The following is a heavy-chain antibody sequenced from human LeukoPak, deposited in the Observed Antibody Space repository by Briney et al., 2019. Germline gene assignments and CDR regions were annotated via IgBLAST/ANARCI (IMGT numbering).Heavy chain of an antibody. Sequence: SETLSLTCTVSGGSISSSSYYWGWIRQPPGKGLEWIGSIYYSGSTYYNPSLKSRVTISVDTSKNQFSLKLSSVTAADTAVYYCARHPDYYMDVWGKGTTVTVSS. J-gene: IGHJ6*03. V-gene: IGHV4-39*01. CDR2: IYYSGST. CDR1: GGSISSSSYY. CDR3: ARHPDYYMDV.